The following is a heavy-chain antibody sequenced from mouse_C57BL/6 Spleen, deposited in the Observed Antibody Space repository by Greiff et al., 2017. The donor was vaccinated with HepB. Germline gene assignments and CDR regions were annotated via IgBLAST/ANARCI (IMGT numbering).Heavy chain of an antibody. CDR3: ARGAPTTVVAGGGFD. J-gene: IGHJ3*01. CDR2: IDPSDSET. Sequence: QVQLQQPGAELVRPGSSVKLSCKASGYTFTSCWMHWVKQRPIQGLEWIGNIDPSDSETHYNQKFKDKATLTVDKSSSTAYMQLSSLTSEDSAVYYCARGAPTTVVAGGGFDWGQGTLVTVSA. D-gene: IGHD1-1*01. CDR1: GYTFTSCW. V-gene: IGHV1-52*01.